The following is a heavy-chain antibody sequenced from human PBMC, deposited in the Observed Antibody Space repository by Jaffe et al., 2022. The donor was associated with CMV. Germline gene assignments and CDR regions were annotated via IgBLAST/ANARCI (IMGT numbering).Heavy chain of an antibody. CDR1: GFTFSSYG. Sequence: QVQLVESGGGVVQPGRSLRLSCAASGFTFSSYGMHWVRQAPGKGLEWVAVIWYDGSNKYYADSVKGRFTISRDNSKNTLYLQMNSLRAEDTAVYYCARAWIVGATRWFDPWGQGTLVTVSS. CDR3: ARAWIVGATRWFDP. V-gene: IGHV3-33*01. CDR2: IWYDGSNK. D-gene: IGHD1-26*01. J-gene: IGHJ5*02.